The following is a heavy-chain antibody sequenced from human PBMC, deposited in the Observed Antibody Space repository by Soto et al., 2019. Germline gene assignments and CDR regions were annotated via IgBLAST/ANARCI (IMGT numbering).Heavy chain of an antibody. V-gene: IGHV3-30-3*01. CDR1: GFTFSSYA. D-gene: IGHD6-19*01. Sequence: QVQLVESGGVVVQPGRSLRLSCAASGFTFSSYAMHWVRQAPGKGLEWVAVISYDGSNKYYADSVKGRFTISRDNSKNTLYLQMNSLRAEDTAVYYCRVAVAGTRDYWGQGTLVTVSS. CDR2: ISYDGSNK. J-gene: IGHJ4*02. CDR3: RVAVAGTRDY.